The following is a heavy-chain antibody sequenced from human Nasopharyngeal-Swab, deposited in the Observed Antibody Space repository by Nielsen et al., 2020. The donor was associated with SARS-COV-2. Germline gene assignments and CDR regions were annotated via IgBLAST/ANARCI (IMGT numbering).Heavy chain of an antibody. V-gene: IGHV3-74*01. D-gene: IGHD3-22*01. Sequence: WIRQPPGKGLVWVSRINRDGSSPSYADSVKGRFTISRDNAKNTLYLQMNSLRAEDTAVYYCASVNEDSSGYPYYYYGMDVWGQGTTVTVSS. J-gene: IGHJ6*02. CDR3: ASVNEDSSGYPYYYYGMDV. CDR2: INRDGSSP.